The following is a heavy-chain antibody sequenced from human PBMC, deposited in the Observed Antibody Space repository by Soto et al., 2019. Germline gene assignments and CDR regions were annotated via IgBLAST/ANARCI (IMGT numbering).Heavy chain of an antibody. CDR1: GFTFSSYS. V-gene: IGHV3-21*01. CDR2: ISSSGSTI. CDR3: ALCGGDCYYGMDV. D-gene: IGHD2-21*01. Sequence: EVQLVESGGGLVKPGGSLRLSCAASGFTFSSYSMNWVRQAPGKGLEWVSSISSSGSTIYYADSVKGRFTISRDNAKNSLYLQMNSLRAEDTAVYYCALCGGDCYYGMDVWGQGTTVTVSS. J-gene: IGHJ6*02.